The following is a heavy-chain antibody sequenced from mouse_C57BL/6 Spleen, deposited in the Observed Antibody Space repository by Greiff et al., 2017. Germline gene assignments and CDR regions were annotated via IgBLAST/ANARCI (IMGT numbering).Heavy chain of an antibody. CDR1: GFSFNTYA. CDR2: IRSKSNNYAT. V-gene: IGHV10-1*01. CDR3: VRSFHAAMDY. J-gene: IGHJ4*01. Sequence: EVQLVESGGGLVQPKGSLKLSCAASGFSFNTYAMNWVRQAPGKGLEWVARIRSKSNNYATYYADSVKDRFTISRDDSESMLYLQMNNLKTEDTAMYYCVRSFHAAMDYWGQGTSVTVSS.